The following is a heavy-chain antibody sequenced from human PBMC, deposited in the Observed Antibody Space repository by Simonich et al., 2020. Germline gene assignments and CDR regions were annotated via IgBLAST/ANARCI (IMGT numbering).Heavy chain of an antibody. CDR1: GYTFTSYD. CDR3: AIGRWGMSSGYVDY. CDR2: MNPNSGNT. D-gene: IGHD5-12*01. Sequence: QVQLVQSGAAVKKPGASVKVSCKASGYTFTSYDINWVRQATGQGLEWMGWMNPNSGNTGYAQKFQGRVTITRNTSISTAYMERSSLRSEDTAVYYCAIGRWGMSSGYVDYWGQGTLVTVSS. V-gene: IGHV1-8*03. J-gene: IGHJ4*02.